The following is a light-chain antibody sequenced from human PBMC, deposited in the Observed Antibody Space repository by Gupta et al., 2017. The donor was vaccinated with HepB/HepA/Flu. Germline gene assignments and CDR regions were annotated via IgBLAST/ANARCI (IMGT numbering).Light chain of an antibody. V-gene: IGKV1-5*03. J-gene: IGKJ4*01. CDR3: QQHGSYPRT. Sequence: DIQMTQSPSTLSASVGDRDTITCRASHNINRWLAWYQQKPGKAPKLLISETSDLQGGVPSRFSGSGSGTEFTLTISSLQPDDFAIYYCQQHGSYPRTFGGGTQVETK. CDR2: ETS. CDR1: HNINRW.